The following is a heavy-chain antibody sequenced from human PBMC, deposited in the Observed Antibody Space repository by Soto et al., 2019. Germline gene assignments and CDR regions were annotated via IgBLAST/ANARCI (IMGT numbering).Heavy chain of an antibody. D-gene: IGHD3-10*01. V-gene: IGHV4-61*01. CDR1: GVSVSNHNYY. Sequence: SETLSLTCTVSGVSVSNHNYYWTWIRQPPGKGPEWVGYIHYSGSTNHNPSLKSRVTMSVDTAKNQFSLELTSVTAADTAVHYCASYTSGRSGPALDVWGQGTTVTVSS. J-gene: IGHJ6*02. CDR2: IHYSGST. CDR3: ASYTSGRSGPALDV.